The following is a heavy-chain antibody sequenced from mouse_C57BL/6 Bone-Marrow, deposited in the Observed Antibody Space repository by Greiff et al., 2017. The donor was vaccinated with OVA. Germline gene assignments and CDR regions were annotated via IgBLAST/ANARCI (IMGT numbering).Heavy chain of an antibody. CDR1: GYTFTSYW. J-gene: IGHJ3*01. Sequence: QVQLQQPGAELVRPGSSVKLSCKASGYTFTSYWMDWVKQRPGQGLEWIGNIYPSDSETHYNQKFKDKATLTVEKSSSTAYMQLSSLTSEDSAVYYCARPSYDYDAWFAYWGQGTLVTVSA. CDR3: ARPSYDYDAWFAY. V-gene: IGHV1-61*01. CDR2: IYPSDSET. D-gene: IGHD2-4*01.